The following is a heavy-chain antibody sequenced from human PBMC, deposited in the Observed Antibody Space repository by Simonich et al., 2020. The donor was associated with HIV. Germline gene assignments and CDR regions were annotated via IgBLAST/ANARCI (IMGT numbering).Heavy chain of an antibody. J-gene: IGHJ4*02. CDR3: ARDLPIGSYFDY. D-gene: IGHD1-26*01. Sequence: QVQLVQSGAEVKKPGASVKVSCKASGYTYINYGINWGRQAPGQGLEWMGRITVYNGNTDSAQKFRGRLTLTTDTSTTTAYMELRSLRSDDTAVYYCARDLPIGSYFDYWGQGTLVTVSS. V-gene: IGHV1-18*01. CDR1: GYTYINYG. CDR2: ITVYNGNT.